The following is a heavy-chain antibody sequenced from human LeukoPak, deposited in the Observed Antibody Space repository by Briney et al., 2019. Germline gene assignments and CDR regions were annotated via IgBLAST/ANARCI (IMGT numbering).Heavy chain of an antibody. CDR2: IYSGGST. J-gene: IGHJ4*02. CDR3: ARAPNFPGTTGGLFNY. V-gene: IGHV3-66*01. D-gene: IGHD1-1*01. CDR1: GFTVNSNY. Sequence: PGGSLRLSCAASGFTVNSNYMSWVRQAPGKGLEWVSVIYSGGSTDYADSVKGRFTISRDNSKNTLYLQMNSLRGEDTAVYYCARAPNFPGTTGGLFNYWGQGTLVTVSS.